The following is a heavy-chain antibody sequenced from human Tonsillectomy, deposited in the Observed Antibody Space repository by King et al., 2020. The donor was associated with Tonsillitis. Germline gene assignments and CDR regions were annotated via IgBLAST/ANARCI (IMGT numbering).Heavy chain of an antibody. CDR3: TRDLRGNYYGSGSLRY. Sequence: QLVQSGGGLVQPGRSLRLSCTASGFTFGDYAMSWFRQAPGKGLEWVGFIRSKAYGGTTEYAASVKGRFTISRDDSKSIAYLQMNSLKTEDTGVYYCTRDLRGNYYGSGSLRYWGQGTLVTVSS. D-gene: IGHD3-10*01. J-gene: IGHJ4*02. CDR2: IRSKAYGGTT. CDR1: GFTFGDYA. V-gene: IGHV3-49*03.